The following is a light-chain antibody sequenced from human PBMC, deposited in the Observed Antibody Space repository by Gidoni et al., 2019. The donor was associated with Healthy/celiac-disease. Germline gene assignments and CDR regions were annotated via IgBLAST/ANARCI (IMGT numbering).Light chain of an antibody. CDR1: KLGDKY. V-gene: IGLV3-1*01. J-gene: IGLJ2*01. Sequence: SYELTQPPSVSVPPGQTASITGSGDKLGDKYACWYQQKPGQSPVLVIYQNNKRPSGIPERFSGSNSGNTATLTISGTQAMDEADYYCQAWDSSTAVFGGGTKLTVL. CDR2: QNN. CDR3: QAWDSSTAV.